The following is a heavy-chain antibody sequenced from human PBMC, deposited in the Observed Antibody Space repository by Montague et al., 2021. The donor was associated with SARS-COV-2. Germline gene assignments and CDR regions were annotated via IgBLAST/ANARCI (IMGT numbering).Heavy chain of an antibody. D-gene: IGHD3-22*01. CDR2: ISNSGGRT. J-gene: IGHJ6*02. Sequence: SLRRSCAASGFTFSSYALTWVRQAPGKGLEWVSAISNSGGRTYYADSVKGRFTISRDNSKNTLYLQMNSLRGEDTAIYYCAKSGVVINPYYYYGMDVWGQGTTVTVSS. CDR3: AKSGVVINPYYYYGMDV. V-gene: IGHV3-23*01. CDR1: GFTFSSYA.